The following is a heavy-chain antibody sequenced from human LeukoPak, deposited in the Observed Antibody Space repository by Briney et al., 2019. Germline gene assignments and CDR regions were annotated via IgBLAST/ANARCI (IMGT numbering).Heavy chain of an antibody. J-gene: IGHJ1*01. CDR1: GGSISSYS. Sequence: SETLSLTCTVSGGSISSYSWSWIRQPPGKGLEWIGCRYVGGRDLYNPSLKSRATISVDASEKQISLSLRSVTAADTAMYYCANTTRVAPDGRAEYFQHWGQGTLAIVSS. D-gene: IGHD5-12*01. CDR3: ANTTRVAPDGRAEYFQH. V-gene: IGHV4-59*03. CDR2: RYVGGRD.